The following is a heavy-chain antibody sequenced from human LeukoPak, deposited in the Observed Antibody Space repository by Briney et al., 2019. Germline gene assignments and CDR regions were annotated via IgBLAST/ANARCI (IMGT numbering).Heavy chain of an antibody. Sequence: GGSLRLSCTVSGFTVSSNSMSWVRQAPGKGLEWVSSIFPSGGEIHYADSVRGRFTISRDNSKSTLSLQMNSLRTEDTAIYYCATYRQVLLPFESWGQGTLVTVSS. CDR2: IFPSGGEI. CDR1: GFTVSSNS. D-gene: IGHD2-8*02. J-gene: IGHJ4*02. CDR3: ATYRQVLLPFES. V-gene: IGHV3-53*01.